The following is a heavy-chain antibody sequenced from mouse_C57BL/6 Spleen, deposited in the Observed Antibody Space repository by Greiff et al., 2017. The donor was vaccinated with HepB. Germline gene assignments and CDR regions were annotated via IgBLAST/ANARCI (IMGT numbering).Heavy chain of an antibody. CDR2: ISDGGSYT. J-gene: IGHJ4*01. V-gene: IGHV5-4*01. CDR1: GFTFSSYA. D-gene: IGHD2-3*01. CDR3: ARDDGYYDAMDY. Sequence: EVHLLESGGGLVKPGGSLKLSCAASGFTFSSYAMSWVRQTPEKRLEWVATISDGGSYTYYPDNVKGRVTISRDNAKNNLYLQMSQLKSEDTAMYYCARDDGYYDAMDYWGQGTSVTVSS.